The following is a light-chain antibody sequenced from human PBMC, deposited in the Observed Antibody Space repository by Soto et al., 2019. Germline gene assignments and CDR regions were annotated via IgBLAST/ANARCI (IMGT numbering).Light chain of an antibody. J-gene: IGLJ3*02. V-gene: IGLV1-47*01. CDR3: AAWDDSLSGVV. Sequence: QSVLTQPPSASGTPGQRVTIPCSGGTSNLGSNFIYWYQQLPGAAPKLLISRNNQRPSGVPDRFSGSKSGTSASLAISGLRSEDEADYHCAAWDDSLSGVVFGGGTKLTVL. CDR2: RNN. CDR1: TSNLGSNF.